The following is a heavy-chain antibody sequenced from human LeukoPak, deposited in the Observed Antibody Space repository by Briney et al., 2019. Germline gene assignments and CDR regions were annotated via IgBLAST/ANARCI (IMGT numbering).Heavy chain of an antibody. CDR1: GYSISSGYY. Sequence: SETLSLTCTVSGYSISSGYYWGWIRQPPGKGLEWIGIIYHSGTTNYNPSLKSRATISVDTSKNQFSLMLTSVTAADTAVYYCARAFNYDTSGYFSYWGQGILVTVSS. CDR3: ARAFNYDTSGYFSY. CDR2: IYHSGTT. J-gene: IGHJ4*02. V-gene: IGHV4-38-2*02. D-gene: IGHD3-22*01.